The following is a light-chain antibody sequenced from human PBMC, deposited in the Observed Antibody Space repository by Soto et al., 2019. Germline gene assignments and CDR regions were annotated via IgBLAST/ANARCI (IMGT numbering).Light chain of an antibody. J-gene: IGKJ1*01. V-gene: IGKV3-20*01. Sequence: EVVLTQSPGTLSLSPGERATLSGGASQSVNSNYLAWYQQKPGQTPKLLIFGTSNRDTGIPDRFSGSGSGTAFTLTISRLEPEDCAVYYCQQYDSSPGTFGQGTKVEIK. CDR3: QQYDSSPGT. CDR1: QSVNSNY. CDR2: GTS.